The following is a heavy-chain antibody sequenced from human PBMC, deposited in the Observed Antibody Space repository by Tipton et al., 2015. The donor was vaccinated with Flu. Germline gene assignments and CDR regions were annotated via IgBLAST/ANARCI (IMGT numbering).Heavy chain of an antibody. CDR3: ARSDGSGFWGWFDP. Sequence: GLVKPSETLSLSCTVSGDSINSNHWTWIRQTPEKTLEWLGHISYIGSTDYNPSLRSRVAISVDIFKNQFSLKLFSITDADTATYYCARSDGSGFWGWFDPWGQGILVTVSS. J-gene: IGHJ5*02. D-gene: IGHD6-19*01. CDR1: GDSINSNH. CDR2: ISYIGST. V-gene: IGHV4-59*01.